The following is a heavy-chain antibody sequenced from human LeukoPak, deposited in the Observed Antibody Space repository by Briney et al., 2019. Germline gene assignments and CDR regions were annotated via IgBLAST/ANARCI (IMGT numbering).Heavy chain of an antibody. CDR1: GFTFSSYA. J-gene: IGHJ2*01. D-gene: IGHD4/OR15-4a*01. CDR2: IRFDGNNK. Sequence: GGSLRLSCAASGFTFSSYAMHWVRQAPGKGLEWVAFIRFDGNNKYYADSVKGRFTISRDNSKNTLYLQMNSLRAEDTAVYYCAKEGKDYRDYWYFDLWGRGTLVTVSS. V-gene: IGHV3-30*02. CDR3: AKEGKDYRDYWYFDL.